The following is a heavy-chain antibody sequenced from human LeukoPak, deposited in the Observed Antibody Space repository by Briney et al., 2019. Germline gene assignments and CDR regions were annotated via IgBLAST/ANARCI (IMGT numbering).Heavy chain of an antibody. CDR3: ARQTMVRAAQVEWFDP. Sequence: GGSLRLSCAASGFTFSSYSMNWVRQAPGKGLEWVSSISSSSSYIYYADSVKGRFTISRDNAKNSLYLQMNSLRAEDTAVYYCARQTMVRAAQVEWFDPWGQGTLVTVSS. J-gene: IGHJ5*02. CDR1: GFTFSSYS. CDR2: ISSSSSYI. D-gene: IGHD3-10*01. V-gene: IGHV3-21*01.